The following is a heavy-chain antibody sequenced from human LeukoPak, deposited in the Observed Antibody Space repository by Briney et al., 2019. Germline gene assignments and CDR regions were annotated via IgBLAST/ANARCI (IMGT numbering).Heavy chain of an antibody. V-gene: IGHV3-7*01. CDR1: GFTFSTYW. Sequence: GGSLRLSCAASGFTFSTYWMTRIRQAPGKGLEWVANIRQDGSDKNYVDSVKGRFTISRDNSKNTLYLQMNSLRAEDTAVYYCAKSRPSGYSYWGQGTLVTVSS. J-gene: IGHJ4*02. CDR2: IRQDGSDK. CDR3: AKSRPSGYSY. D-gene: IGHD3-22*01.